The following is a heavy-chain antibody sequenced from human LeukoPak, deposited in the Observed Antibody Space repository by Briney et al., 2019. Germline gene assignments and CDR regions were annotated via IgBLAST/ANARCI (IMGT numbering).Heavy chain of an antibody. J-gene: IGHJ4*02. D-gene: IGHD3-10*01. CDR2: INAGNGNT. V-gene: IGHV1-3*01. CDR1: GYTFTSYA. CDR3: ARGVREWVGELLGY. Sequence: GASVKVSCKASGYTFTSYAMHWVRQAPGQRLEWMGWINAGNGNTKYSQKFQGRVTITRDTSASTAYMELSSLRSEDTAVYYCARGVREWVGELLGYWGQGTLVTVSS.